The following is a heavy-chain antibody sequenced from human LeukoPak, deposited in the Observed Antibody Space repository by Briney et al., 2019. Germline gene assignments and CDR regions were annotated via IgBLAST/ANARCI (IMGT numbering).Heavy chain of an antibody. CDR3: ARPRAPVTRISSFDI. Sequence: SETLSLTCTVSGASLSSGSYYWSWIRQPAGKGLEWIGRIYPSGSTDYNPSLKSRVTISIDTSKNQFSLKQSSVTAADTAVYYCARPRAPVTRISSFDIWGQGTMVTVSS. CDR2: IYPSGST. J-gene: IGHJ3*02. V-gene: IGHV4-61*02. CDR1: GASLSSGSYY. D-gene: IGHD4-17*01.